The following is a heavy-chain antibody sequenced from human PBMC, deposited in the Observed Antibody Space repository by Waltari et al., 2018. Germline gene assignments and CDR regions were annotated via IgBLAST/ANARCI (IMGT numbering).Heavy chain of an antibody. D-gene: IGHD4-17*01. CDR2: IWYDGSNK. J-gene: IGHJ4*02. V-gene: IGHV3-33*06. CDR1: GFTFSSYG. Sequence: QVQLVESGGGVVQPGRSLRLSCAASGFTFSSYGMHWVRQAPGKGLEWVAVIWYDGSNKYYADSVKGRFTISRDNSKNTLYLQMNSLRAEDTAVYYCAKDRETTVNPRIFGGFDYWGQGTLVTVSS. CDR3: AKDRETTVNPRIFGGFDY.